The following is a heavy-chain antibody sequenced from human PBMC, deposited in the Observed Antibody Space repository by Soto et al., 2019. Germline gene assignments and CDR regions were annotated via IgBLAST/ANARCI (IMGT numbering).Heavy chain of an antibody. CDR1: GFTFSSYA. Sequence: ESGGGVVQPGRSLRLSCAASGFTFSSYAMHWVRQAPGKGLEWVAVISYDGSNKYYADSVKGRFTISRDNSKNTLYLQMNSLRAEDTAVYYCARDDPALTMVRGVIDYWGQGTLVTVSS. CDR3: ARDDPALTMVRGVIDY. J-gene: IGHJ4*02. V-gene: IGHV3-30-3*01. D-gene: IGHD3-10*01. CDR2: ISYDGSNK.